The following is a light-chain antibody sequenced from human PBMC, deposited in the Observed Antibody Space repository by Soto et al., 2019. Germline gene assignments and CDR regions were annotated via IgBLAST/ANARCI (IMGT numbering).Light chain of an antibody. V-gene: IGKV3-15*01. CDR2: AAS. CDR3: QQYNGWPSRGT. Sequence: EIMMTQSPATLSVSPGERATLSCRASQSVSSNVAWYQQKPGQVPRLLIYAASTRATGIAPRFSGSGSGTEFTLTISSLQSEDFAVYYCQQYNGWPSRGTFGQGTKV. J-gene: IGKJ1*01. CDR1: QSVSSN.